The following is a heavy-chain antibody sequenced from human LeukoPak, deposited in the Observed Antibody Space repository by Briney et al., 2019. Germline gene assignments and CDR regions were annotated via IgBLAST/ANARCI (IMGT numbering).Heavy chain of an antibody. D-gene: IGHD2-15*01. V-gene: IGHV3-48*03. CDR1: GFTFSSYE. CDR2: ISNSGSTI. Sequence: GGSLRLSCAASGFTFSSYEMNWVRQAPGKGLEWLSYISNSGSTIYYADSVKGRFTISRDNAKNSLYLQMNSLRAEDTAVYYCARDCSGGSCYHAFDIWGQGTMVSVSS. J-gene: IGHJ3*02. CDR3: ARDCSGGSCYHAFDI.